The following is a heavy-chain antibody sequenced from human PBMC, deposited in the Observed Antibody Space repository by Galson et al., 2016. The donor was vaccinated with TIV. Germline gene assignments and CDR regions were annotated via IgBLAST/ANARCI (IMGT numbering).Heavy chain of an antibody. D-gene: IGHD5-12*01. CDR1: GFIFSDYY. CDR2: ISNTGKTI. CDR3: ARGAHSGCSSAHDDLDI. V-gene: IGHV3-11*01. J-gene: IGHJ3*02. Sequence: SLRLSCAASGFIFSDYYMNWIRQAPGEGLEWVAYISNTGKTIFYADSLKGRFTISRDNAKTSLYLQMSSLRDEDTAIYYCARGAHSGCSSAHDDLDIWGQGTMVTVSS.